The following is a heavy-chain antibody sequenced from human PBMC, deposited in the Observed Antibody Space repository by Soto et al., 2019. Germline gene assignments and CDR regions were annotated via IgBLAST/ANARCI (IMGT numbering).Heavy chain of an antibody. V-gene: IGHV4-59*01. Sequence: SETLSLTCTVSGGSISSYYWSWIRQPPGKGLEWIGYIYYSGSTNYNPSLKSRVTISVDTSKNQFSLKLSSVTAADTAVYYCARTVIAAAGIDFDYWGQGTLVTVSS. CDR1: GGSISSYY. D-gene: IGHD6-13*01. CDR3: ARTVIAAAGIDFDY. CDR2: IYYSGST. J-gene: IGHJ4*02.